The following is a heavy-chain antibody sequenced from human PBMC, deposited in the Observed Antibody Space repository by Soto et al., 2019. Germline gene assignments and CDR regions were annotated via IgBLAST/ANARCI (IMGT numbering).Heavy chain of an antibody. CDR2: INHSGST. CDR1: GGSFSGYY. D-gene: IGHD2-21*02. J-gene: IGHJ4*02. Sequence: QVQLQQWGAGLLKPSETLSLTCAVYGGSFSGYYWSWIRQPPGKGLEWIGEINHSGSTNYNPSLKSRVTISVDTSKNQFSLKLSSLTAADTAVYHCARGVASVVTSYFDYWGQGTLVTVSS. V-gene: IGHV4-34*01. CDR3: ARGVASVVTSYFDY.